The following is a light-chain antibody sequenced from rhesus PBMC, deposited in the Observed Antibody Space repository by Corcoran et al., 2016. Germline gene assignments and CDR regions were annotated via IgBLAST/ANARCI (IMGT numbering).Light chain of an antibody. J-gene: IGKJ4*01. CDR1: ENVNNY. V-gene: IGKV1-74*01. CDR3: QHSYGIPLN. CDR2: KAS. Sequence: DIQLTQSPSSLSASVGDTVIISCRTRENVNNYLHWYQPKPGKAPNILIYKASTLQKGAPSRCSGIGSGTDFTLTLSSLQPEDFASYFCQHSYGIPLNFSGGTKV.